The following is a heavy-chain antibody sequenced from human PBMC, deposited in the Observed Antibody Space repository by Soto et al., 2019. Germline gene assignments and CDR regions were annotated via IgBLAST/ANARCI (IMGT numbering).Heavy chain of an antibody. J-gene: IGHJ4*02. V-gene: IGHV3-9*01. CDR3: ANLDVLDTAMVTGGY. CDR2: ISWNSGSI. D-gene: IGHD5-18*01. Sequence: QTGGSLRLSCVTSAFSLTSCSMSWVRQTPGKGLEWVSGISWNSGSIGYADSVKGRFTISRDNAKNSLYLQMNSLSAEDTALYYCANLDVLDTAMVTGGYWGQGTLVTVSS. CDR1: AFSLTSCS.